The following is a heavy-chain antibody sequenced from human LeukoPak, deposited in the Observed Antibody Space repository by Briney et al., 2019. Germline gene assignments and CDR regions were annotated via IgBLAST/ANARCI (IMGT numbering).Heavy chain of an antibody. Sequence: GGSLRLSCAASGFTFSDYYMSWIRQAPGKGLEWASSISGNGGTTYYADSVKGRFTISRGNSKNTLYLQMNSLRAEDTAVYYCVKGWSVRRALDAFDIWGQGTLVTVSS. V-gene: IGHV3-23*01. CDR1: GFTFSDYY. CDR2: ISGNGGTT. D-gene: IGHD3-10*01. J-gene: IGHJ3*02. CDR3: VKGWSVRRALDAFDI.